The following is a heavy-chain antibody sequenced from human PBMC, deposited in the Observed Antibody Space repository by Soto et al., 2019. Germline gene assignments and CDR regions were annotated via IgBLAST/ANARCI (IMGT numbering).Heavy chain of an antibody. J-gene: IGHJ4*02. CDR2: IDPSGGST. CDR3: ARVPYDTTGYYAF. V-gene: IGHV1-46*01. D-gene: IGHD3-22*01. CDR1: GFTFTTYY. Sequence: GPSVKVSCKTSGFTFTTYYIHWVRQAPGQGLEWMGMIDPSGGSTTYAQKFQGRITMTSDMSTSTVYMELSSLRSEDTAVYYCARVPYDTTGYYAFWGQGTLVTVS.